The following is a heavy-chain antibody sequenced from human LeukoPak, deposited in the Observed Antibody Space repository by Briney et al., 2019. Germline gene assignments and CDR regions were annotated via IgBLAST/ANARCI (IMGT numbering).Heavy chain of an antibody. Sequence: GGSLRLSCAASGFTFSSYWMSWVRQAPGKGLEWVANIKQDGSEKYYVDSVKGRFTISRDNAKTSLYLQMNSLRAEDTAVYYCARHLSGVTGYTYGRGIDYWGQGTLVTVSP. CDR3: ARHLSGVTGYTYGRGIDY. D-gene: IGHD5-18*01. CDR2: IKQDGSEK. V-gene: IGHV3-7*01. J-gene: IGHJ4*02. CDR1: GFTFSSYW.